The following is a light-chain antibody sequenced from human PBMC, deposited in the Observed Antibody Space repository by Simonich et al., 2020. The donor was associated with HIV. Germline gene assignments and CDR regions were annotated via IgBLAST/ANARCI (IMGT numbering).Light chain of an antibody. J-gene: IGKJ3*01. V-gene: IGKV4-1*01. CDR2: WAS. CDR1: QSVLYSSNNKNY. Sequence: DIVMTQSPDSLAVSLGERATINCKSSQSVLYSSNNKNYLVWYQQKPGQPPKLLLYWASTRESGVPDRFSGSGSGTDFTLTISSLQAEDVAVYYCQQRSSWPLSFGPGTKVDIK. CDR3: QQRSSWPLS.